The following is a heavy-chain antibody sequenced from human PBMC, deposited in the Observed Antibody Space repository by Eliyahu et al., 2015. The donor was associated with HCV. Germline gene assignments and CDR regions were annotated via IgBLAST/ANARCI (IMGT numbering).Heavy chain of an antibody. CDR2: ISGSGGST. J-gene: IGHJ4*02. D-gene: IGHD2-15*01. CDR1: GFTFSSXA. CDR3: AKGGRVGVFDY. V-gene: IGHV3-23*01. Sequence: EVQLLESGGGLVQPGGSLRLSXAAXGFTFSSXAMXWVRXAPGKGLEXVSAISGSGGSTYYADSVKGRFTISRDNSKNTLYLQMNSLRAEDTAVYYCAKGGRVGVFDYWGQGTLVTVSS.